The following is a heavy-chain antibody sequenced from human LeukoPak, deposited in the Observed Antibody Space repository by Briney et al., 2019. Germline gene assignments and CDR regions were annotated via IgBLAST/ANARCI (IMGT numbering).Heavy chain of an antibody. Sequence: SETLSLTCTVSGDSINSNSYYWGWIRQPPGKGLEWIGIIFYSGSTYYNPSLQSRVSISVDTSKKHLSLKLSSVTAADTAVYYCARRGVPGGNLVFDWGQGTLVSVSS. J-gene: IGHJ4*02. CDR3: ARRGVPGGNLVFD. D-gene: IGHD4-23*01. CDR2: IFYSGST. CDR1: GDSINSNSYY. V-gene: IGHV4-39*02.